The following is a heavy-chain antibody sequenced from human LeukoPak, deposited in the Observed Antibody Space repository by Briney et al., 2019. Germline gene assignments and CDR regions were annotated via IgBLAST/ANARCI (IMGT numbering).Heavy chain of an antibody. CDR3: ARVMQH. CDR1: GGSVSSTHY. J-gene: IGHJ1*01. V-gene: IGHV4-39*07. CDR2: IYYGGST. Sequence: RPSETLSLTCTVSGGSVSSTHYWGWIRQPPGKGLEWIGSIYYGGSTYYNASLRSRVTTSVDTSKNQFSLKLSSVTAADTAVYYCARVMQHWGQGTLVTVSS. D-gene: IGHD3-16*01.